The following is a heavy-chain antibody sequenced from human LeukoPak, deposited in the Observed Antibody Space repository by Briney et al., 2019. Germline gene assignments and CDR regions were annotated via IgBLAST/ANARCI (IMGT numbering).Heavy chain of an antibody. D-gene: IGHD3-22*01. CDR3: ARDPQKYYYDSSGYSDY. CDR2: ISFDGNTK. V-gene: IGHV3-30-3*01. Sequence: GGSLRLSCAASGFAFSTYAMHWVRQAPGKGLEWLAVISFDGNTKYYADSAKGRFTISRDNSRNTLYVQISSLRVEDTAVYYCARDPQKYYYDSSGYSDYWGQGTLVTVSS. J-gene: IGHJ4*02. CDR1: GFAFSTYA.